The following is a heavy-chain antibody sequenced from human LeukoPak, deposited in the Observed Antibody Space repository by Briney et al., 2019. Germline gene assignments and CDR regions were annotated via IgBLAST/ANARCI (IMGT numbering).Heavy chain of an antibody. CDR3: ARGGSGWYEGYNWFDP. CDR1: GGSFSCYY. CDR2: INHSGST. J-gene: IGHJ5*02. Sequence: SETLSLTCAVYGGSFSCYYWSWIRQPPGKGLEWIGEINHSGSTNYNPSLKSRVTISVDTSKNQFSLKLSSVTAADTAVYYCARGGSGWYEGYNWFDPWGQGTLVTVSS. V-gene: IGHV4-34*01. D-gene: IGHD6-19*01.